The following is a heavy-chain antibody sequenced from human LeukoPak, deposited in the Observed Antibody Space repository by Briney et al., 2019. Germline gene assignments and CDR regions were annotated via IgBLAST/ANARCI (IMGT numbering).Heavy chain of an antibody. Sequence: GGSLRLSCAASGFTFSSYSMNWVRQAPGKGLEWVANIKQDGSEKYYVDSVKGRFTISRDNAKNSLYLQMNSLRAEDTAVYYCARGGATTFGLWGNAFDIWGQGTMVTVSS. J-gene: IGHJ3*02. CDR1: GFTFSSYS. V-gene: IGHV3-7*01. D-gene: IGHD3-3*01. CDR3: ARGGATTFGLWGNAFDI. CDR2: IKQDGSEK.